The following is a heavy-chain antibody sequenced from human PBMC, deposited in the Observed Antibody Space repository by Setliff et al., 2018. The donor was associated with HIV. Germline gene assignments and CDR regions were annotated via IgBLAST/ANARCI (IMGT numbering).Heavy chain of an antibody. J-gene: IGHJ5*02. CDR3: ALPYCSGGNCWSSASLPPAGWFDP. Sequence: GASVKVSCKTSGGTLSNYVITWVRQAPGQGLEWMGMIIPMYNIPAYAQKFQGRVTFTADESTSTAYMELSSLSSEDTAVYYCALPYCSGGNCWSSASLPPAGWFDPWGQGTLVTVS. CDR2: IIPMYNIP. CDR1: GGTLSNYV. D-gene: IGHD2-15*01. V-gene: IGHV1-69*13.